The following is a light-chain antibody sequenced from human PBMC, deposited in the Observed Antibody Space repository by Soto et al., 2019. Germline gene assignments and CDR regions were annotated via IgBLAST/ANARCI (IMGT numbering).Light chain of an antibody. CDR1: SSDVGSYYR. V-gene: IGLV2-23*02. CDR3: CSYAGDTTFFV. CDR2: EVN. Sequence: QSALTQPASMSGSPGQSITISCTGTSSDVGSYYRVSWFQQHPGKAPKLIIYEVNKRPSGVSDRFSGSKSGNTASLTISGLQAADQAEYYCCSYAGDTTFFVFGTGTKVTVL. J-gene: IGLJ1*01.